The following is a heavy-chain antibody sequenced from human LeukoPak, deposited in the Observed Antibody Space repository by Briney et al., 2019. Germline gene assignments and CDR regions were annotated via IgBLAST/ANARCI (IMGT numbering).Heavy chain of an antibody. CDR1: GYSFTSYW. CDR2: IYPGDSDT. V-gene: IGHV5-51*01. D-gene: IGHD2-2*01. Sequence: GESLKISCKGSGYSFTSYWIGWVRQMPGKGLEWMGIIYPGDSDTRYSPSFQDRITISADRSISTAYLQWSSLKASDTAMYYCATPYPREYCSSSTCYFNYWGQGTLVTASS. J-gene: IGHJ4*02. CDR3: ATPYPREYCSSSTCYFNY.